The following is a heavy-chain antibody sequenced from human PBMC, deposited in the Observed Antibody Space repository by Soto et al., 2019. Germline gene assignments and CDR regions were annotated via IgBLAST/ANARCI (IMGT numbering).Heavy chain of an antibody. V-gene: IGHV3-74*01. Sequence: PGGSLRLSCAASGFTFSGYWMHWVRQVPGKGLVWVSRINSDGSITGYADSVKGRFTISRENAKNTLYLQMNSLRAEDTGVYYCARGSSMISNWGQGTQVTVSS. CDR2: INSDGSIT. CDR3: ARGSSMISN. CDR1: GFTFSGYW. D-gene: IGHD3-16*01. J-gene: IGHJ4*02.